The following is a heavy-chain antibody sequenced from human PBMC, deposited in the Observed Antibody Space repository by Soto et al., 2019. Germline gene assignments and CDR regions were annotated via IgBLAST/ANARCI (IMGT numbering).Heavy chain of an antibody. V-gene: IGHV4-39*01. CDR1: GGSISSSNYY. CDR3: ASPTLGAFDI. CDR2: IYYSGST. J-gene: IGHJ3*02. Sequence: LSLTCTVSGGSISSSNYYWGWIRQPPGKGLEWIGSIYYSGSTSYNSSLKSRVTISVDTSKNQFSLRLRSVTAADTAVYYCASPTLGAFDIWGQGTMVTVSS. D-gene: IGHD3-16*01.